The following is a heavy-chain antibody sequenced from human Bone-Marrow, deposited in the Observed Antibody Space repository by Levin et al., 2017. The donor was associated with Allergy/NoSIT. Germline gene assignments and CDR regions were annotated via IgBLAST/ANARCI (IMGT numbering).Heavy chain of an antibody. J-gene: IGHJ4*02. CDR2: INPNSGGT. CDR3: ARPNGIAVAGTHSHFDY. V-gene: IGHV1-2*02. D-gene: IGHD6-19*01. CDR1: GYTFTGYY. Sequence: EASVKVSCKASGYTFTGYYMHWVRQAPGQGLEWMGWINPNSGGTNYAQKFQGRVTMTRDTSISTAYMELSRLRSDDTAVYYCARPNGIAVAGTHSHFDYWGQGTLVTVSS.